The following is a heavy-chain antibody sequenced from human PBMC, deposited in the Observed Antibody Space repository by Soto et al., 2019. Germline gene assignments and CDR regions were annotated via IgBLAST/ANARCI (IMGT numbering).Heavy chain of an antibody. CDR1: GFTFSSYG. Sequence: QVQLVESGGGVVQPGRSLRLSCAASGFTFSSYGMHWVRQAPGKGLEGVAVISYDGSNKYYADSVKGRFTISRDNSKNTLYLQMNSLRAEDTAVYYCAKGDCSSTSCWDSYYYYYYMDVWGKGTTVTVSS. D-gene: IGHD2-2*01. CDR2: ISYDGSNK. V-gene: IGHV3-30*18. CDR3: AKGDCSSTSCWDSYYYYYYMDV. J-gene: IGHJ6*03.